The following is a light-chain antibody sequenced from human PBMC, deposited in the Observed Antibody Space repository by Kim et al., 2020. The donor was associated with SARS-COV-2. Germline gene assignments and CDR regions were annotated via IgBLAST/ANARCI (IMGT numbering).Light chain of an antibody. J-gene: IGLJ3*02. V-gene: IGLV3-19*01. CDR2: GKN. CDR1: RLRSYY. CDR3: NSRDSNDNVV. Sequence: VAVGQTVRSRCQGDRLRSYYATWYQQKPGQAPILVIYGKNNRPSGIPDRFAGSSSGNTASLTITETQAGDEADYYCNSRDSNDNVVFGGGTQLTVL.